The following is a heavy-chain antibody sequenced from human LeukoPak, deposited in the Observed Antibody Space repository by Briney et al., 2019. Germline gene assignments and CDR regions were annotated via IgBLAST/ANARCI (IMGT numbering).Heavy chain of an antibody. CDR3: ARDVLAARPNDY. Sequence: PSETLSPTCTVSGGSISSGGYYWSWIRQHPGKGLEWIGYIYYSGSTYYNPSLKSRVTISVDTSKNQFSLKLSSVTAADTAVYYCARDVLAARPNDYWGQGTLVTVSS. CDR1: GGSISSGGYY. J-gene: IGHJ4*02. D-gene: IGHD6-6*01. CDR2: IYYSGST. V-gene: IGHV4-31*03.